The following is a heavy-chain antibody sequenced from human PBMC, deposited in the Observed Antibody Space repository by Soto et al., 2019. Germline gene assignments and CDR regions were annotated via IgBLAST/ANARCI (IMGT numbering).Heavy chain of an antibody. CDR3: ARELDFRGYSYRSYYHYGMDV. CDR2: ISSDGSNK. J-gene: IGHJ6*02. D-gene: IGHD5-18*01. Sequence: QVQLVESGGGVVQPGRSLRLSCAASGFTFSSYAMHWVRQAPVKGLEWVAVISSDGSNKYYADSVKGGVTISRDNSKNTLYLQMNSLRAEDTAVYYCARELDFRGYSYRSYYHYGMDVWGQGTTVTVSS. V-gene: IGHV3-30-3*01. CDR1: GFTFSSYA.